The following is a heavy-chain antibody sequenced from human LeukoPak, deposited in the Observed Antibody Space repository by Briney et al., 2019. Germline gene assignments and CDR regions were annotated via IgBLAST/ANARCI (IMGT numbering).Heavy chain of an antibody. Sequence: PSETLSLTCTVWGHPFSNYYWSWIRQPAGKGLEWIGRIYSSGSTNYNPSLKSRVTMSVDTSNNQFSLKLSSVTAADTAVYYCVRGVVGSTNWGQGTLVTVSS. D-gene: IGHD1-26*01. V-gene: IGHV4-4*07. CDR1: GHPFSNYY. J-gene: IGHJ4*02. CDR3: VRGVVGSTN. CDR2: IYSSGST.